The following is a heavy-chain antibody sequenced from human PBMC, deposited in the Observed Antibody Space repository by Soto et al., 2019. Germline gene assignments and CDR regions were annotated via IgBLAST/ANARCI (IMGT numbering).Heavy chain of an antibody. J-gene: IGHJ4*02. CDR3: ARLAWFGELIALHFDY. D-gene: IGHD3-10*01. CDR2: IYHSGST. Sequence: SSETLSLTCAVSSGSISSSNWWSWVRQPPGKGLEWIGEIYHSGSTNYNPSLKSRVTISVDTSKNQFSLKLSSVTAADTAVYYCARLAWFGELIALHFDYWGQGTLVTVSS. CDR1: SGSISSSNW. V-gene: IGHV4-4*02.